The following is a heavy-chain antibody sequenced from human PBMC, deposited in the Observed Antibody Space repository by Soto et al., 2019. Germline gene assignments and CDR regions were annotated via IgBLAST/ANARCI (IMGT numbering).Heavy chain of an antibody. J-gene: IGHJ4*02. CDR2: IYYSGST. CDR1: GDSISSSY. V-gene: IGHV4-59*08. CDR3: ARRYGGTFDY. Sequence: SETLSLTCTVSGDSISSSYWSWIRQSPGKGLEWIGYIYYSGSTNYNASLKSRVTISVDTSKNQFSLKLSSVTAADTAVYYCARRYGGTFDYWGQGTLVTVSS. D-gene: IGHD2-15*01.